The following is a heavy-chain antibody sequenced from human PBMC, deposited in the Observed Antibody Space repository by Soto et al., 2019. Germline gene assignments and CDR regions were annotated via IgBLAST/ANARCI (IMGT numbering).Heavy chain of an antibody. D-gene: IGHD3-9*01. CDR1: GYTLTELS. Sequence: ASVKVSCKVSGYTLTELSMNWVRQAPGKGLEWMGGFDPEDGETIYAQKFQGRVTMTEDTSTDTAYMELSSLRSEDTAVYYCATAGVLRYFDPRAYYFDYWGQGTLVTVSS. J-gene: IGHJ4*02. CDR2: FDPEDGET. CDR3: ATAGVLRYFDPRAYYFDY. V-gene: IGHV1-24*01.